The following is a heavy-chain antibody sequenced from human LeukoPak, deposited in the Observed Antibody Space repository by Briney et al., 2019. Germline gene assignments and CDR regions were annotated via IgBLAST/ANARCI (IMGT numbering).Heavy chain of an antibody. CDR3: TRGKVDGYNSNYFDS. CDR1: GFTFSSYS. Sequence: GGSLRLSCAASGFTFSSYSMNWVRQAPGKGLEWVSSISTSSSYIYYADSVKGRFTISRGNAKNSPYLQMSSLRAEDTAVYYCTRGKVDGYNSNYFDSWGQGTLVTVSS. CDR2: ISTSSSYI. D-gene: IGHD5-24*01. V-gene: IGHV3-21*01. J-gene: IGHJ4*02.